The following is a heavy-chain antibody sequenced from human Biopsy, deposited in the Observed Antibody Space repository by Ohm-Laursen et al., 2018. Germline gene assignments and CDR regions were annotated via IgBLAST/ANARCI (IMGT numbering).Heavy chain of an antibody. CDR2: IYYDGLNK. D-gene: IGHD3-3*01. Sequence: SLRLSCTASGFMFSSYGMHWVRQAPGKGLEWVAVIYYDGLNKEYADSVKGRFTISRDNSKNILFLQVNNLRAEDTAIYYCTKADDFWSPEGYYYYFSGMDVWGQGTTVTVSS. CDR3: TKADDFWSPEGYYYYFSGMDV. CDR1: GFMFSSYG. V-gene: IGHV3-33*06. J-gene: IGHJ6*02.